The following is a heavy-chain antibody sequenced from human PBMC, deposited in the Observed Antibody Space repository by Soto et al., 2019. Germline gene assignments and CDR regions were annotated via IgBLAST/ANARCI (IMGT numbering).Heavy chain of an antibody. CDR2: ISSNGGST. D-gene: IGHD3-22*01. J-gene: IGHJ4*02. Sequence: PGGSLRLSCAASGFTFSSYAMHWVRQAPGKGLEYVSAISSNGGSTYYANSVKGRFTISRDNSKNTLYLQMGSLRAEDMAVYYCARAYYYDSSWNDYWGQGTLVTVSS. V-gene: IGHV3-64*01. CDR3: ARAYYYDSSWNDY. CDR1: GFTFSSYA.